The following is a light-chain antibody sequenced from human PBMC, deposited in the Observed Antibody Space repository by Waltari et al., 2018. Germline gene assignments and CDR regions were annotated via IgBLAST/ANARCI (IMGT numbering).Light chain of an antibody. CDR3: HSRDATSTRV. CDR1: SLRKYY. J-gene: IGLJ2*01. V-gene: IGLV3-19*01. CDR2: GQN. Sequence: SSVLTQDPAVSVALGQTVRITCQGESLRKYYASWHQQRPGQAPILVLFGQNNRPSGIPDRFSGSTSGATASLTITGAQAEDEADYYCHSRDATSTRVFGGGT.